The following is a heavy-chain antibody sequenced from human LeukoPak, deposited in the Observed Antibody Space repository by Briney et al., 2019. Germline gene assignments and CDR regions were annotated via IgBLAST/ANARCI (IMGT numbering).Heavy chain of an antibody. Sequence: GASVKVSCKASGYTYTSYGISWVRQAPGQGLEWMGWISAYNGNTNYAQKLQGRVTMTTDTSTSTAYMELRSLRSDDTAVYYCARDLNFGPRGEWFGELLPDAFDIWGQGTMVTVSS. V-gene: IGHV1-18*01. CDR3: ARDLNFGPRGEWFGELLPDAFDI. CDR2: ISAYNGNT. D-gene: IGHD3-10*01. CDR1: GYTYTSYG. J-gene: IGHJ3*02.